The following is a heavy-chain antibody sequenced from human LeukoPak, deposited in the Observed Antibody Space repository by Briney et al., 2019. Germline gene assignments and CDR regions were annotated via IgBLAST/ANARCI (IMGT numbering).Heavy chain of an antibody. CDR2: INDRGVNT. V-gene: IGHV3-23*01. D-gene: IGHD3-10*01. CDR3: AKLGMVRGEGY. Sequence: GGSLRLSCVVSGFAFSSYAMSWVRQAPGKGLEWVSGINDRGVNTYYADSAKGRFTISRDNSKNTLYLQMISLRAEDTAVYYCAKLGMVRGEGYWGQGTPVTVSS. J-gene: IGHJ4*02. CDR1: GFAFSSYA.